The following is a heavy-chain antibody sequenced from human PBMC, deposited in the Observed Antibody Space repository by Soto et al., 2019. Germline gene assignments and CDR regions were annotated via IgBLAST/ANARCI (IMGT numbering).Heavy chain of an antibody. Sequence: SETLSLTCTVSGGSISSYYWSWIRQPPGKGLEWIGYIYYSGGTNYNPSLKSRVTISVDTSKNQFSLKLSSVTAADTAVYYCARNRLFYGDYDHYGMDVWGQGTTVTVS. J-gene: IGHJ6*02. CDR2: IYYSGGT. V-gene: IGHV4-59*01. CDR3: ARNRLFYGDYDHYGMDV. D-gene: IGHD4-17*01. CDR1: GGSISSYY.